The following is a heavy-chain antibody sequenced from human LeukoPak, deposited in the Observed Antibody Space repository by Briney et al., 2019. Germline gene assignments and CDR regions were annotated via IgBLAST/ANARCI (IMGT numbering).Heavy chain of an antibody. Sequence: PSETLSLPCTVSGVSIISYYWSWIRQPPGKGLEWIAFIHSSGSTGYNPSLKSRFTISVDTSKNHFSLKVTSMSAADTGVYYCARSLPGAIGAADFWGQGTLVTVSS. CDR1: GVSIISYY. J-gene: IGHJ4*02. V-gene: IGHV4-59*01. D-gene: IGHD6-13*01. CDR3: ARSLPGAIGAADF. CDR2: IHSSGST.